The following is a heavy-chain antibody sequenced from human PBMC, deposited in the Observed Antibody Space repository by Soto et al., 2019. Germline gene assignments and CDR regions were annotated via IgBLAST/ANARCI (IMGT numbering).Heavy chain of an antibody. CDR3: ARRYCGGGTCYFFDV. CDR1: GELIFRDDHY. V-gene: IGHV4-39*01. CDR2: IYFSGGA. J-gene: IGHJ3*01. Sequence: QLQLQESGPGLVKPSVTLSLTCSVSGELIFRDDHYWGWIRQPPGKGLEWIALIYFSGGAYYNPSPQSRVTISVDTSKNRFSLKVDSVTAADTDIYYCARRYCGGGTCYFFDVWGQGTMVTVSS. D-gene: IGHD2-15*01.